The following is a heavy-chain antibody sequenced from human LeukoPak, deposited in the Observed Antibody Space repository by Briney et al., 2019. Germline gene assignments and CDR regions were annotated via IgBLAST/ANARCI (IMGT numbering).Heavy chain of an antibody. CDR1: GFTFTSSA. V-gene: IGHV1-58*02. CDR3: AAAVDYDFWSGYSY. D-gene: IGHD3-3*01. Sequence: SVKVSCKASGFTFTSSAMQWVRQARGQRLEWIGWIVVGSGSTNYAQKFQERVTITRDMSTSTAYMELSSLRSEDTAVYYCAAAVDYDFWSGYSYWGQGTLVTVSS. J-gene: IGHJ4*02. CDR2: IVVGSGST.